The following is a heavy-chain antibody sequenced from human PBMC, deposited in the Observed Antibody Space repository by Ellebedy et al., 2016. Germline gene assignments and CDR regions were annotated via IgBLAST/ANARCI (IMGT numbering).Heavy chain of an antibody. CDR3: ARDLGGWHYGDYTDLYAIDV. J-gene: IGHJ6*02. CDR2: ISGSGSPI. V-gene: IGHV3-11*01. Sequence: GGSLRLSCAASGFSFTDYYMSWIRQAPGKGLEWISYISGSGSPIYFADSAKGRFTISRDNAKNSLYLQMNTLRAEDTAVYYCARDLGGWHYGDYTDLYAIDVWGQGTTVTVSS. CDR1: GFSFTDYY. D-gene: IGHD4-17*01.